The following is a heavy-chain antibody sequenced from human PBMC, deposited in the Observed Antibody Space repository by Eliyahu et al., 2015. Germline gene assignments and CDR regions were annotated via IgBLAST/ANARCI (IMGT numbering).Heavy chain of an antibody. CDR3: ARCEPRSLTGYLYGMDV. Sequence: QVQLVESGGGVVQPGRSLRXSXAASGFTXSXXGMHWVRQAPGKGLEWVAVIWYDGSNKYYADSVKGRFTISRDNSKNTLYLQMNSLRAEDTAVYYCARCEPRSLTGYLYGMDVWGQGTTVTVSS. CDR1: GFTXSXXG. CDR2: IWYDGSNK. V-gene: IGHV3-33*01. J-gene: IGHJ6*02. D-gene: IGHD3-9*01.